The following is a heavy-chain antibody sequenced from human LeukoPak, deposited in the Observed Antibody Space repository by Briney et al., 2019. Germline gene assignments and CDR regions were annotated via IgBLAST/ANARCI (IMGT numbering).Heavy chain of an antibody. CDR3: ARGSLTIFGVVIWSWFDP. V-gene: IGHV4-34*01. J-gene: IGHJ5*02. CDR2: INHSGST. Sequence: SETLSLTCAVYGGSFSSYYWSWIRQPPGKGLEWIGEINHSGSTNYNPSLKSRVTISVDTSKNQFSLKLSSVTAADTAVYYCARGSLTIFGVVIWSWFDPWGQGTLVTVSS. CDR1: GGSFSSYY. D-gene: IGHD3-3*01.